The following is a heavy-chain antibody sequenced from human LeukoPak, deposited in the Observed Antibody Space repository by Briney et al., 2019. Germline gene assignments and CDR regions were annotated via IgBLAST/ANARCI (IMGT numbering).Heavy chain of an antibody. CDR1: GDSISSGGYS. V-gene: IGHV4-30-4*07. CDR3: ATETLGGPFDY. D-gene: IGHD2-15*01. J-gene: IGHJ4*02. CDR2: MYYSGST. Sequence: SQTLSLTCAVSGDSISSGGYSWSWIRQPPGKGLEWIGYMYYSGSTYYNPSLKSRITISVDTSKNQFSLKLSSVTAADTAVYYCATETLGGPFDYWGQGTLVTVSS.